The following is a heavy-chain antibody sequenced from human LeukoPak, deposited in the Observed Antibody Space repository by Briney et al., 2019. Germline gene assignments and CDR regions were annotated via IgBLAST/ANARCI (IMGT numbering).Heavy chain of an antibody. J-gene: IGHJ4*02. CDR2: FYNGRP. Sequence: PSETLSLTCTVSGDSISSYFWNWIRQTPGKGLEWIGFYNGRPNYNPSLKSRVTISVDTSKNQFSLKLNSVTAADTAVYYCARHSGSSTISNYFDYWGQGTLVTVSS. CDR1: GDSISSYF. D-gene: IGHD6-6*01. CDR3: ARHSGSSTISNYFDY. V-gene: IGHV4-59*01.